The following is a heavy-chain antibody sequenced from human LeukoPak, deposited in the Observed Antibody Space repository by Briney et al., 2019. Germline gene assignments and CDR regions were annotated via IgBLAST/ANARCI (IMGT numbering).Heavy chain of an antibody. D-gene: IGHD6-19*01. J-gene: IGHJ4*02. CDR2: IKQDGSEK. Sequence: GGSLRLSCAASGFTFSNAWMSWVRQAPGKGLEWVANIKQDGSEKYYVDSVKGRFTISRDNAKNSLYLQMNSLRAEDTAVYYCARDLHSSGWYDYFDYWGQGTLVTVSS. V-gene: IGHV3-7*03. CDR3: ARDLHSSGWYDYFDY. CDR1: GFTFSNAW.